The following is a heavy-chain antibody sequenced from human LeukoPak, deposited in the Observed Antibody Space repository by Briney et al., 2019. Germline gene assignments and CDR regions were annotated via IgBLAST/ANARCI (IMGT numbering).Heavy chain of an antibody. CDR2: ISGTGADT. Sequence: PGGSLRLSCVVSGFTFSSYGMTWVRQAPGKGLEWVSSISGTGADTFYADSVKGRVTISRDNSKDTLYLQMNSLRAEDTAAYYCAKDRYSSGWFGGNFFDYWGQGTLVTCSS. J-gene: IGHJ4*02. V-gene: IGHV3-23*01. D-gene: IGHD6-13*01. CDR3: AKDRYSSGWFGGNFFDY. CDR1: GFTFSSYG.